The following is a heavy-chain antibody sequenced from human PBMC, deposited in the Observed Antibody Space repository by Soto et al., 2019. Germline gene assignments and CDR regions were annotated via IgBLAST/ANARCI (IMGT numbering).Heavy chain of an antibody. CDR2: VNPSGGHT. D-gene: IGHD2-21*02. CDR1: GDTFTEYY. V-gene: IGHV1-46*04. CDR3: ARGGRVVVVTAALDY. Sequence: QVQLMQSGAEVKKPGASVKVSCKASGDTFTEYYIHWVRQAPGQGLEWMGTVNPSGGHTTYAQHLMGKGSMTRDTCTSTLYMGLTSLTSEDTAVYYCARGGRVVVVTAALDYWGQGTLVTVSS. J-gene: IGHJ4*02.